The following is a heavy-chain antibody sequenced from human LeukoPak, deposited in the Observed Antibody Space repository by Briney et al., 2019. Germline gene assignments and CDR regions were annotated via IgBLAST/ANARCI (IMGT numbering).Heavy chain of an antibody. V-gene: IGHV3-7*03. Sequence: PGGSLRLSCAASGFTFSTSWTSWVRQVPGKGLEWVANIKKDGSETYYVDSVKGRFTISRDNAKNSLYLQMNSLRAEDMAMYYCARGRYSGTTYYFDYWGQGTLVTVSS. CDR1: GFTFSTSW. CDR3: ARGRYSGTTYYFDY. CDR2: IKKDGSET. D-gene: IGHD5-12*01. J-gene: IGHJ4*02.